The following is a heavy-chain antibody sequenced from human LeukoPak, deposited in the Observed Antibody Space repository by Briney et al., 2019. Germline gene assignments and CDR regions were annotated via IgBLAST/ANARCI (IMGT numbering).Heavy chain of an antibody. Sequence: AGGSLRLSCAASGFTFSSYWMSWVRQAPGKGLEWVANIKQDGSEKYYVDSVKGRFTISRDNAKNSLYLQMNSLRAEDTAVYYCARDPSGYFDWLLSFDDGYFDYWGQGTLVTVSS. D-gene: IGHD3-9*01. V-gene: IGHV3-7*01. CDR1: GFTFSSYW. CDR2: IKQDGSEK. CDR3: ARDPSGYFDWLLSFDDGYFDY. J-gene: IGHJ4*02.